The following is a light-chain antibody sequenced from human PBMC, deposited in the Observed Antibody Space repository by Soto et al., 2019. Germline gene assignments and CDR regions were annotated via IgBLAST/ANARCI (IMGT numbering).Light chain of an antibody. Sequence: QSVLTQPPSVSAAPGQKVTISCSGGSSNIGNNHVSWYQQFPGTAPKLLISDKNNRPSGIPDRFSGSKSGTSASLGITGLQTGDEADYYGGSWDSRLSAVVFGGGSKVTVL. CDR2: DKN. CDR1: SSNIGNNH. V-gene: IGLV1-51*01. J-gene: IGLJ2*01. CDR3: GSWDSRLSAVV.